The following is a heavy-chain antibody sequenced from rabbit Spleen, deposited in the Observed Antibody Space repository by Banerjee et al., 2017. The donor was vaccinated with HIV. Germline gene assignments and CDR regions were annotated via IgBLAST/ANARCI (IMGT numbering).Heavy chain of an antibody. D-gene: IGHD1-1*01. CDR2: INTATGKA. V-gene: IGHV1S45*01. CDR3: ARDLVGVIGWNFYL. CDR1: GFSFSDTDV. J-gene: IGHJ4*01. Sequence: QEQLEASGGGLVKPEGSLTLTCKAPGFSFSDTDVLCLVRQAPGKGLEWIACINTATGKAVYASWAKGRFTISKTSSTTVTLQMTSLTAADTATYFCARDLVGVIGWNFYLWGQGTLVTVS.